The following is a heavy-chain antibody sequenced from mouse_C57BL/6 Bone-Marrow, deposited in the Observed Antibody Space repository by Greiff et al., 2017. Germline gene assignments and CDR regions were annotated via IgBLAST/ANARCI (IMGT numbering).Heavy chain of an antibody. V-gene: IGHV5-6*01. J-gene: IGHJ2*01. Sequence: EVKVVESGGDLVKPGGSLKLSCAASGFTFSSYGMSWVRQTPDKRLEWVATISSGGSYTYYPDSVKGRFTISRVNAKNTLYLQMSSLKSEDTAMYYCARPFDYWGQGTTLTVSS. CDR3: ARPFDY. CDR1: GFTFSSYG. CDR2: ISSGGSYT.